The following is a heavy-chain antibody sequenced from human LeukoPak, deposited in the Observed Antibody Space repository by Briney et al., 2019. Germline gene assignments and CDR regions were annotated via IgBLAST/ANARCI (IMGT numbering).Heavy chain of an antibody. V-gene: IGHV4-59*01. J-gene: IGHJ6*02. Sequence: SETLSLTCSVSDGSINSYYWNWIRRPPGEGLEWIGYIYYNGNTNYSPSLKSRVTMSVDTSKNLFSLKVSSVTAADTAVYYCARGRSNYYGMDVWGQGTTVTVSS. CDR3: ARGRSNYYGMDV. D-gene: IGHD1-26*01. CDR1: DGSINSYY. CDR2: IYYNGNT.